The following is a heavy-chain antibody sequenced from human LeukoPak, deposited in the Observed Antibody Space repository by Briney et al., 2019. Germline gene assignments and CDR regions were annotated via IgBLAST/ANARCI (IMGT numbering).Heavy chain of an antibody. D-gene: IGHD4-17*01. Sequence: GRSLRLSCAASGFTFDDYAMHWVRQAPGKGLEWVSGISWNSGSIGYADSVKGRFTISRDNAKNSLYLQMNSLRAEDTALYYCAKDMAAGDYGAEGGFDYWGQGTLVTVSS. CDR2: ISWNSGSI. CDR1: GFTFDDYA. V-gene: IGHV3-9*01. CDR3: AKDMAAGDYGAEGGFDY. J-gene: IGHJ4*02.